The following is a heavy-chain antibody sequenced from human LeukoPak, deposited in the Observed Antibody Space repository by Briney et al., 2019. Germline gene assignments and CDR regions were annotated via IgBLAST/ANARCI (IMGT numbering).Heavy chain of an antibody. V-gene: IGHV1-69-2*01. Sequence: GATVKISCKASGYTFTDYYMHWVQQAPGKGLEWMGRVDPEDGETIYAEKFQGRVTITADTSTDTAYMELSSLRSEDTAVYYCATDKISIFGTWDYFDYWGQGPLVTVSS. CDR3: ATDKISIFGTWDYFDY. CDR2: VDPEDGET. D-gene: IGHD3-3*01. CDR1: GYTFTDYY. J-gene: IGHJ4*02.